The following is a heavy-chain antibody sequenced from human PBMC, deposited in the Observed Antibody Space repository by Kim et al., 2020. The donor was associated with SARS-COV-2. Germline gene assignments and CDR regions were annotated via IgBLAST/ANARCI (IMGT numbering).Heavy chain of an antibody. V-gene: IGHV4-38-2*02. Sequence: SETLSLTCTVSGYSISSGYYWGWIRQPPGKGLEWIGSIYHSGSTYYNPSLKSRVTISVDTSKNQFSLKLSSVTAADTAVYYCARGGTGGGMDVWGQGTTVTVSS. CDR2: IYHSGST. CDR1: GYSISSGYY. J-gene: IGHJ6*02. CDR3: ARGGTGGGMDV. D-gene: IGHD1-26*01.